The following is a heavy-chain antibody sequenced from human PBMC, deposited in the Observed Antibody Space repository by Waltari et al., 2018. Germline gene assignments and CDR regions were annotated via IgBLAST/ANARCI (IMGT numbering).Heavy chain of an antibody. CDR2: IKGDGSEK. V-gene: IGHV3-7*01. D-gene: IGHD6-6*01. CDR1: GLPFHSCW. J-gene: IGHJ4*02. Sequence: EVQLVESGGGLVQPGGSLRLSCAASGLPFHSCWMSGVRQAPGKGLEWLASIKGDGSEKYHVDSVKGRFTISRDNTASSLYLEMTSLRVEDTAFYFCGRDCCGSSGIIDSWGQGTLVSVSS. CDR3: GRDCCGSSGIIDS.